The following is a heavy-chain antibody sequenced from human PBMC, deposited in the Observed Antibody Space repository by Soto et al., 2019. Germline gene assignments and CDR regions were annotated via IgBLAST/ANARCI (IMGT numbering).Heavy chain of an antibody. Sequence: SETLSLTTNVSAGSISSSYCSWIRQPPGKGLEWIGYIYYSGSTNYNPSLKSRVTISVDTSKNQFSLKLSSVTAADTAVYYCARRYGGNLDYWGQGTLVTVS. J-gene: IGHJ4*02. CDR3: ARRYGGNLDY. CDR2: IYYSGST. D-gene: IGHD2-15*01. V-gene: IGHV4-59*08. CDR1: AGSISSSY.